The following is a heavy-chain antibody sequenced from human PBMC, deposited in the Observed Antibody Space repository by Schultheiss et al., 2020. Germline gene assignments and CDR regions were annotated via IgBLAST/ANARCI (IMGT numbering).Heavy chain of an antibody. Sequence: GESLKISCAASGFTFSSYAMSWVRQAPGKRLEWVSAISASGGSTYYADSVKGRFTISRDNSKSTLYLQMNSLRAEDTAVYYCAKSSVAGTGVYYYYYGMDVWGQGTTVTVSS. CDR3: AKSSVAGTGVYYYYYGMDV. D-gene: IGHD6-19*01. V-gene: IGHV3-23*01. CDR2: ISASGGST. J-gene: IGHJ6*02. CDR1: GFTFSSYA.